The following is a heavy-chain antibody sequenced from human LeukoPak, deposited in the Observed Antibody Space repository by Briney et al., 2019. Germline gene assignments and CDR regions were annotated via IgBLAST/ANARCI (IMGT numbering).Heavy chain of an antibody. V-gene: IGHV3-66*01. CDR2: IYSGGST. Sequence: AGGSLRLSCAASGFTVSSNYMSWVRQAPGKGLEWVSVIYSGGSTYYADSVKGRFTISRDNSKNTLYLQMNSLRAEDTAVYYCARELHSSGYPYFDYWCQGTLVTVSS. J-gene: IGHJ4*02. CDR1: GFTVSSNY. CDR3: ARELHSSGYPYFDY. D-gene: IGHD3-22*01.